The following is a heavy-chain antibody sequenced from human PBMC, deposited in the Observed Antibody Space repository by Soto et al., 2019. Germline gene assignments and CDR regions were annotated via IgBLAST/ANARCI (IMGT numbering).Heavy chain of an antibody. J-gene: IGHJ4*02. D-gene: IGHD3-16*01. CDR3: ARDSALRGHDY. CDR1: GGSISSGGNN. V-gene: IGHV4-31*03. CDR2: IYYTGGT. Sequence: QVQLQESGPGLVKPSQTLSLTCTVSGGSISSGGNNWSWIRQHPGKGLEWIGYIYYTGGTYYNPSLQSRVTISVDTSKNQFSLKMSSVTAADTAVYYCARDSALRGHDYWGQGTLVTVSS.